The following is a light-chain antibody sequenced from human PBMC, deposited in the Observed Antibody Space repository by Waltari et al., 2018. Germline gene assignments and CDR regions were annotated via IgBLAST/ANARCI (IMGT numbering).Light chain of an antibody. Sequence: SVRAGQSRETYLACYQQRPGQSPRLLIYDASYRATGIPARFSVSGSETDFTLTISSLQPEDFAVYYCQQRRNWPLTFGGGTRVQI. CDR2: DAS. CDR1: QSRETY. CDR3: QQRRNWPLT. V-gene: IGKV3-11*01. J-gene: IGKJ4*01.